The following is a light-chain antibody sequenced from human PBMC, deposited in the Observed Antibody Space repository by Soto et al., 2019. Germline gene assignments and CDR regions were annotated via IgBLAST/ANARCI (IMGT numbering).Light chain of an antibody. Sequence: QSVLTQPPSVSGAPGQRVTISCTGSSSSFGAGYDVHWYQQLPGTAPKFLIYDTSNRPSGVPDRFSGSKSGTSGSLAITGLQAEDEADYYCQSYDSTLSAVVFGGGTKVTVL. J-gene: IGLJ2*01. V-gene: IGLV1-40*01. CDR2: DTS. CDR1: SSSFGAGYD. CDR3: QSYDSTLSAVV.